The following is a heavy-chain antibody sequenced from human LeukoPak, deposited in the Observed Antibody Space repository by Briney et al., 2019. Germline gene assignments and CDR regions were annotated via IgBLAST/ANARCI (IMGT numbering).Heavy chain of an antibody. CDR1: RFTFSSYT. CDR3: TRGSYGDYEY. Sequence: GGSLRLSCSASRFTFSSYTMNWVRQAPGKGLEWGSSIDPSSTYIYYADSVKGRFTICRDNAQNSLYLQMNSLRAEDTAVYYCTRGSYGDYEYWGQGTLVTVSS. V-gene: IGHV3-21*01. D-gene: IGHD4-17*01. J-gene: IGHJ4*02. CDR2: IDPSSTYI.